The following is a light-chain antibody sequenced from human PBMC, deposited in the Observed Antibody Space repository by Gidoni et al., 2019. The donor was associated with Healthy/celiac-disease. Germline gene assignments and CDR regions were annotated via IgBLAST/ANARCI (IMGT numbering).Light chain of an antibody. CDR3: QQYGSSPPIT. CDR2: GAS. J-gene: IGKJ5*01. Sequence: EIVSTQSPGTLSLSPGERATLSCRASQSVSSSYLAWYQQKPGQAPRLLIYGASSRATGIPDSFSGSGSGTDFTLTISRLEPEDFAVYYCQQYGSSPPITFGQGTRLEIK. CDR1: QSVSSSY. V-gene: IGKV3-20*01.